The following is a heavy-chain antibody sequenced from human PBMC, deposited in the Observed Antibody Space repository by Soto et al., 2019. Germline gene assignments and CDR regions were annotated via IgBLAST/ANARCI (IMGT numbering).Heavy chain of an antibody. CDR1: GFTFSGHY. CDR3: STTVITAPLFEY. D-gene: IGHD2-21*02. CDR2: IRNKPNGHTT. J-gene: IGHJ4*02. Sequence: PGGSLRLSCEGSGFTFSGHYMDWVGQAPGKGLEWLGRIRNKPNGHTTAYAASVKGRFTISRDDSKNLVYLQMNSLKSEDTALYYCSTTVITAPLFEYWGQGTLVTVSS. V-gene: IGHV3-72*01.